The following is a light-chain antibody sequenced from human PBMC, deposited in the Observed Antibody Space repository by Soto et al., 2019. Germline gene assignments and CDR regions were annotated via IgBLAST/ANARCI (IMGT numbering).Light chain of an antibody. Sequence: QSALTQPPSASGSPGQSVTISCTGTKNDIGVYDFVSWYQHLPGKAPRLIIYEVVQRPSGVPDRFSGSKSGNTASLTVSGLQAEDEADYYCRSYAGSNNLYVFGTGTKVTVL. J-gene: IGLJ1*01. CDR2: EVV. CDR3: RSYAGSNNLYV. CDR1: KNDIGVYDF. V-gene: IGLV2-8*01.